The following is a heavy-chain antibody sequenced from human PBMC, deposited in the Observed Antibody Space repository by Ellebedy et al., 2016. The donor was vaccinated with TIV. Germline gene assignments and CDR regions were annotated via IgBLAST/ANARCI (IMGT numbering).Heavy chain of an antibody. CDR2: LLGNGVST. CDR1: GFTFSGYT. Sequence: PGGSLRLSCVTTGFTFSGYTMNWVRQAPGKGLEWVSALLGNGVSTYYADSVKGRFTISRDTSKNTLFLQMNSLRAGDTAVYYCAKDRVPDGLWNFDFWGQGTLVTVSS. CDR3: AKDRVPDGLWNFDF. J-gene: IGHJ4*02. V-gene: IGHV3-23*01. D-gene: IGHD1-1*01.